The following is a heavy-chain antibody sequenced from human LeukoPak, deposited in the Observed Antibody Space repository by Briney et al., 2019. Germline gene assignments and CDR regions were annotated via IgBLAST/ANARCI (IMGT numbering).Heavy chain of an antibody. J-gene: IGHJ4*02. CDR1: GGSISSYY. Sequence: SETLSLTCTVSGGSISSYYWSWIRQPPGKGLEWIGYIYYSGSTNYNPSLKSRVTISVDTSKNQFSLKLSPVTAADTAVYYCARHSAVADPFDYWGQGTLVTVSS. CDR3: ARHSAVADPFDY. V-gene: IGHV4-59*08. D-gene: IGHD6-19*01. CDR2: IYYSGST.